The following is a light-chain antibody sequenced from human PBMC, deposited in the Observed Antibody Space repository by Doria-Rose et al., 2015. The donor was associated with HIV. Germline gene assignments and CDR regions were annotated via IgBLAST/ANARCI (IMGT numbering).Light chain of an antibody. CDR1: QSLLYTSRHY. CDR3: QQYYDTPS. V-gene: IGKV4-1*01. Sequence: DIQVTQSPESLGMSLGERATLNCKSNQSLLYTSRHYLAWYQQKPGQRPKLLIYLASTRQSGVPAQFSGSGSGTDFTLTISSLEAEDVAVYYCQQYYDTPSFGPGTTVDIK. J-gene: IGKJ3*01. CDR2: LAS.